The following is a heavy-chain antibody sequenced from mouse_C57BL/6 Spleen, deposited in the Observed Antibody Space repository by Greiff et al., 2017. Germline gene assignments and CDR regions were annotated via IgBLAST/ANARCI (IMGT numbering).Heavy chain of an antibody. D-gene: IGHD1-1*01. J-gene: IGHJ2*01. CDR3: ARGITTVVATADY. V-gene: IGHV1-80*01. CDR2: IYPGDGDT. Sequence: QVQLKQSGAELVKPGASVKISCKASGYAFSSYWMNWVKQRPGKGLEWIGQIYPGDGDTNYNGTFKGKATLTADKSSSTAYMQLSSLTSEDSAVYFCARGITTVVATADYWGQGTTLTVSS. CDR1: GYAFSSYW.